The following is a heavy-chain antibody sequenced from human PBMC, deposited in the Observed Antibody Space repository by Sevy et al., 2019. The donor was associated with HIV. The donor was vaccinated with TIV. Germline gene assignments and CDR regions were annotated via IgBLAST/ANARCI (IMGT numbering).Heavy chain of an antibody. D-gene: IGHD6-13*01. CDR1: GFTFTSYV. CDR3: ARALFVAAAGSNWFDP. V-gene: IGHV1-18*01. Sequence: ASVKVSCKASGFTFTSYVISWVRHAPGKGLEWMGGISAYNGNTNYAQKLQGRVTMTTDTSTSTAYMELRSLRSDDTAVYYCARALFVAAAGSNWFDPWGQGTLVTVSS. J-gene: IGHJ5*02. CDR2: ISAYNGNT.